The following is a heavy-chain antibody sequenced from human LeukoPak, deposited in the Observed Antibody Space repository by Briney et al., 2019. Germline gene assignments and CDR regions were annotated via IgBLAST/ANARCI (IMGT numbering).Heavy chain of an antibody. CDR1: GFTFSSYA. CDR2: ISSSGNTI. CDR3: AREGQDLFDY. Sequence: GGSLRLSCAASGFTFSSYAMNWVRQAPGKGLEWVSYISSSGNTIFYADSVRGRFTISRDNAKNSLYLQMNSLRAEDTAVYYCAREGQDLFDYWGQGTLVTVSS. D-gene: IGHD2-15*01. J-gene: IGHJ4*02. V-gene: IGHV3-48*03.